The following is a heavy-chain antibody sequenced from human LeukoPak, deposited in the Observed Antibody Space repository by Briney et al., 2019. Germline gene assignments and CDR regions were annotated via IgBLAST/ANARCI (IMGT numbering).Heavy chain of an antibody. J-gene: IGHJ6*02. V-gene: IGHV4-59*01. CDR1: GGSISSYY. D-gene: IGHD2-2*01. CDR3: ARGPYQLLPYYYYYGMDV. Sequence: SSETLSLTCTVSGGSISSYYWSWIRQPPGKGLEWIGYIYYSGSTNYNPSLKSRVTISVDTSKNQFSLKLSSVTAADTAVYYCARGPYQLLPYYYYYGMDVWGQGTTVTVSS. CDR2: IYYSGST.